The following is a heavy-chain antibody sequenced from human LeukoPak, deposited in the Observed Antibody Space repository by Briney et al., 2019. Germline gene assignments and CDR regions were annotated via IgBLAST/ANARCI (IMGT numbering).Heavy chain of an antibody. CDR1: GGSISNITNSNW. V-gene: IGHV4-4*02. Sequence: PSGTLSLTCAVSGGSISNITNSNWWSWVRQPPGKGLEWIGEIYHSGSTNYNPSLKSRVTISVDTSKNQFSLKLSSVTAADTAVYYCARGTTVTSFDYWGQGTLVTVSS. J-gene: IGHJ4*02. CDR3: ARGTTVTSFDY. D-gene: IGHD4-17*01. CDR2: IYHSGST.